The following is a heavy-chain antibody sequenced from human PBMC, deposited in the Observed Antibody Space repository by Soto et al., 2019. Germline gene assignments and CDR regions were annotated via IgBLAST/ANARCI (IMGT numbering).Heavy chain of an antibody. CDR3: ARSGVWEPRDY. Sequence: QVQLVQSGAEVKKPGASVKVSCKASGYTFTSYGISWVRQAPGQGLEWMGWISAYNGNTNYAQKLQGRVTMTTDPSPSTAYMEVRGLRSDDTAVDYCARSGVWEPRDYWGQGTLVTVSA. J-gene: IGHJ4*02. V-gene: IGHV1-18*01. CDR1: GYTFTSYG. CDR2: ISAYNGNT. D-gene: IGHD1-26*01.